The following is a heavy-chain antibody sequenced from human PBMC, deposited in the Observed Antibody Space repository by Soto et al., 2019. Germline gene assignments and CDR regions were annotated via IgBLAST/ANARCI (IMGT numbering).Heavy chain of an antibody. CDR1: GGSISSGGYY. Sequence: PSETLSLTCTVSGGSISSGGYYWSWIRQHPGKGLEWIGYIYYSGSTYYNPSLKSRVTISVDTSKNQFSLKLSSVTAADTAVYYCARVGLGVVVVPAAGRRRPIWFDPWGQGTLVTGSS. J-gene: IGHJ5*02. CDR3: ARVGLGVVVVPAAGRRRPIWFDP. D-gene: IGHD2-2*01. V-gene: IGHV4-31*03. CDR2: IYYSGST.